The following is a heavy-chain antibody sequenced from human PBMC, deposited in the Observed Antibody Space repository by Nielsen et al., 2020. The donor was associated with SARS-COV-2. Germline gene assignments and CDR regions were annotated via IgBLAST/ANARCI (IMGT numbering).Heavy chain of an antibody. D-gene: IGHD6-6*01. CDR2: ISSSGSTI. CDR1: GFTFSDYY. Sequence: GESLKISCAASGFTFSDYYMSWIRQAPGKGLEWVSYISSSGSTIYYADSVKGRFTISRDNAKNSLYLQMNSLRAEDTAVYYCARRSGSSTYYYYYYYMDVWGKGTTVTVSS. V-gene: IGHV3-11*04. CDR3: ARRSGSSTYYYYYYYMDV. J-gene: IGHJ6*03.